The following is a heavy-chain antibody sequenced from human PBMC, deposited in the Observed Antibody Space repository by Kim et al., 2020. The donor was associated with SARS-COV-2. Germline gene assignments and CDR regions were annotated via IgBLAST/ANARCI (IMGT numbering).Heavy chain of an antibody. CDR3: AKDRVRYYYDSSGYKDY. CDR1: GFTFSSYG. J-gene: IGHJ4*02. CDR2: ISYDGSNK. Sequence: GGSLRLSCAASGFTFSSYGMHWVRQAPGKGLEWVAVISYDGSNKYYADSVKGRFTISRDNSKNTLYLQMNSLRAEDTAVYYCAKDRVRYYYDSSGYKDYWGQGTLVTVSS. D-gene: IGHD3-22*01. V-gene: IGHV3-30*18.